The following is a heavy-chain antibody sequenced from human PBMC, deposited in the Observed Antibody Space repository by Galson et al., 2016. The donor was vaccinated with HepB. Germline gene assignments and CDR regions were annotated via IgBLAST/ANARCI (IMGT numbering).Heavy chain of an antibody. CDR2: INHSGSN. J-gene: IGHJ4*02. Sequence: SETLSLTCAVNGGSFTGHSWSWFRQPPGQGLAWIGEINHSGSNNYNPSLKSRVIMSVDTSKNQISLNLTSMTAADTAVYYCARGPYFRGSGSYRGPRCYFDFWGQGTLVTVSS. CDR3: ARGPYFRGSGSYRGPRCYFDF. V-gene: IGHV4-34*01. CDR1: GGSFTGHS. D-gene: IGHD3-10*01.